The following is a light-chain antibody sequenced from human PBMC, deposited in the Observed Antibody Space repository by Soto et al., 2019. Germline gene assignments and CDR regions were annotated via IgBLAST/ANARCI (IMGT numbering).Light chain of an antibody. Sequence: IVLTQSPGTMSLSPGDGATLSCRASQSVSSELAWYQQKPGQAPRRLIYGASTRPSGIPTRFSGSGSGTEFTLTISSLQSEEFAAYYCLQYNNWPRTFGPGTKVDI. V-gene: IGKV3-15*01. J-gene: IGKJ1*01. CDR2: GAS. CDR1: QSVSSE. CDR3: LQYNNWPRT.